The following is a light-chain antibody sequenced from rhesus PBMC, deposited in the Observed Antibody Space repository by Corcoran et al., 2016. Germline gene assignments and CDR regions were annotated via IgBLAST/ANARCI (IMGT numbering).Light chain of an antibody. V-gene: IGKV3-24*04. J-gene: IGKJ4*01. CDR2: GAS. CDR1: QSVGSY. Sequence: ETVVTQSPATLSLSPGERATLSCRASQSVGSYLAWYQQKPGQAPRLLIYGASRRATGIPARFSGSGSGPDFTLTISRLEPEECGVYYCQQSSNLLTFGGGTKVELK. CDR3: QQSSNLLT.